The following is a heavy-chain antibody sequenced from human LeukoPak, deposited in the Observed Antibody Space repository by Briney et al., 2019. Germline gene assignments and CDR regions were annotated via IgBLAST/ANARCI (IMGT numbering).Heavy chain of an antibody. Sequence: PSETLSLTCAVCGGSLSGYYWSWLRQPPGKGLEWIGYVYYSGSTNYNPSLKSRVTISVDTSKNQFSLKLSSVTAADTAVYYCARGHRSVANNWFDPWGQGALVTVSS. V-gene: IGHV4-59*01. D-gene: IGHD3-3*01. J-gene: IGHJ5*02. CDR3: ARGHRSVANNWFDP. CDR1: GGSLSGYY. CDR2: VYYSGST.